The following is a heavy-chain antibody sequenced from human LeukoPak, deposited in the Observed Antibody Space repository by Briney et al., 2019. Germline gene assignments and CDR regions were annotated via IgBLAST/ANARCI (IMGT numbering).Heavy chain of an antibody. D-gene: IGHD6-13*01. CDR1: GGSISSDDSY. CDR3: ARARDVTAAGTNNWLDP. J-gene: IGHJ5*02. V-gene: IGHV4-30-4*01. Sequence: TTSETLSLTCTVSGGSISSDDSYWSWIRQPPGKGLEWIGCIYYSGSTYYNPSLKSRLTISVDTSKNQFSLKLSSVTAADTAVYYCARARDVTAAGTNNWLDPWGQGTLVTVSS. CDR2: IYYSGST.